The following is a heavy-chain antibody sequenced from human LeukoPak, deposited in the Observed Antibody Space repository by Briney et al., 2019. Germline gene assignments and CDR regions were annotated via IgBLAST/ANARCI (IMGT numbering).Heavy chain of an antibody. Sequence: SETLSLTCTVSGGSVSNASYYWSWIRQPPGKGLDWIGSIYYSGSTYYNPSLKSRVTISVDTSKNQFSLKLSSVTAADTAVYYCARGKELLRSWGQGTLVTVSS. J-gene: IGHJ4*02. CDR2: IYYSGST. CDR1: GGSVSNASYY. CDR3: ARGKELLRS. D-gene: IGHD1-26*01. V-gene: IGHV4-39*01.